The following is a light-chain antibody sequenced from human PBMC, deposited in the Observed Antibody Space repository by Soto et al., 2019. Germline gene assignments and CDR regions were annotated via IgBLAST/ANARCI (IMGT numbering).Light chain of an antibody. CDR3: SSYTSSSTLLFV. CDR2: DVS. J-gene: IGLJ1*01. V-gene: IGLV2-14*01. Sequence: ALTQPASVSGSPGQSSTISCTGTSSDVGGYNYVSWYQQHPGKAPKLMIYDVSNRPSGVSNRFSGSKSGNTASLTISGLQAEDEADYYCSSYTSSSTLLFVFGTGTKVTVL. CDR1: SSDVGGYNY.